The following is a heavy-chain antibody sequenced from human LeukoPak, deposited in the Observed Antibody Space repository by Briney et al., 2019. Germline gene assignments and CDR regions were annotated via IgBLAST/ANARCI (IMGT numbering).Heavy chain of an antibody. V-gene: IGHV3-21*01. CDR2: ISSSRSYI. J-gene: IGHJ4*02. CDR3: ARDDYGSGSYYFDY. CDR1: GFTFSSYS. Sequence: GGSLRLSCAASGFTFSSYSMNWVRQAPGKGLEWVSCISSSRSYIYYADSVKGRFTISRDNAKNSLYLQMNSLGAEDTAVYYCARDDYGSGSYYFDYWGQGTLVTVSS. D-gene: IGHD3-10*01.